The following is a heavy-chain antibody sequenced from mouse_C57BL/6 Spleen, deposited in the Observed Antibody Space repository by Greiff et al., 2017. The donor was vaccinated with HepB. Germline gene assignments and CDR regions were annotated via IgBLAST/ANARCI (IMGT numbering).Heavy chain of an antibody. Sequence: QVQLQQPGAELVRPGSSVKLSCKASGYTFTSYWMHWVKQRPIQGLEWIGNIDPSDRETHYNQKFKDKATLTVDKSSSTAYMQLSSLTSEDSAVYYCARNWDGGYFDVWGTGTTVTVSS. V-gene: IGHV1-52*01. D-gene: IGHD4-1*01. CDR2: IDPSDRET. CDR1: GYTFTSYW. CDR3: ARNWDGGYFDV. J-gene: IGHJ1*03.